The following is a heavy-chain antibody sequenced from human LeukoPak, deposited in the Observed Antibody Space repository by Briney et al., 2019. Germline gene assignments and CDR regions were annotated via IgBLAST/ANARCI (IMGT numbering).Heavy chain of an antibody. CDR2: INHSGST. CDR1: GGSFSVYY. D-gene: IGHD3-10*01. V-gene: IGHV4-34*01. J-gene: IGHJ3*02. Sequence: SETLSLTCAVYGGSFSVYYWSWIRQPPGKGLEWIGEINHSGSTNYNPSLKSRVTISVDTSKNQFSLKLSSVTAADTAVYYCARVGLYYYGSKKAFDIWGQGTMVTVSS. CDR3: ARVGLYYYGSKKAFDI.